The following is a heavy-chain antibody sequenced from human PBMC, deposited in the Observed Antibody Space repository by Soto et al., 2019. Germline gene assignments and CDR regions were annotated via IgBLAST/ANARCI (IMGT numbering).Heavy chain of an antibody. D-gene: IGHD5-12*01. CDR3: AKAGGGYDYYYFGMDV. CDR1: GGSISSSNHY. CDR2: IYYSGST. J-gene: IGHJ6*02. Sequence: SETLSLTCTVSGGSISSSNHYWGWIRQPPGKGLEWIGSIYYSGSTYYNPSLKSRVTIFVDTSKNQFSLKLSSVTATDTAVYNCAKAGGGYDYYYFGMDVWGQGTTVTVSS. V-gene: IGHV4-39*01.